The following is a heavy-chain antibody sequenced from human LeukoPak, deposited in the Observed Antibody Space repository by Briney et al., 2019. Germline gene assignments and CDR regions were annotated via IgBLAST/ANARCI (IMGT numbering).Heavy chain of an antibody. CDR1: GFTLSSYA. V-gene: IGHV3-30-3*01. Sequence: GGSLRLSCAASGFTLSSYAMHWVRQAPGKGLEWVAVISYDGSNKYYADSVKGRFTISRDNSQNTLYLQMNSLRAEDTAVYYCARWLQSLYFDYWGQGTLVTVSS. CDR2: ISYDGSNK. D-gene: IGHD5-24*01. CDR3: ARWLQSLYFDY. J-gene: IGHJ4*02.